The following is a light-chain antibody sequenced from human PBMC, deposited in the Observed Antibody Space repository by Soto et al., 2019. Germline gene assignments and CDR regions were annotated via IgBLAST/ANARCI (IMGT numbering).Light chain of an antibody. J-gene: IGLJ2*01. CDR1: SNDVGGYNY. V-gene: IGLV2-8*01. Sequence: QSALTQPPSASGSPGQSVTISCTGTSNDVGGYNYVSWYQQHPGTAPKLMIYEVSKRPSGVPDRFSGSKSGNTASLTVSGLQAEDEADYYCSSYAGSNNVVFGGGTKLTVL. CDR2: EVS. CDR3: SSYAGSNNVV.